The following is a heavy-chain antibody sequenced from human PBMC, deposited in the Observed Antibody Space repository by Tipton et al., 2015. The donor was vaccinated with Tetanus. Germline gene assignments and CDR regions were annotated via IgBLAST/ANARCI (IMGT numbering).Heavy chain of an antibody. CDR2: IYYSGTT. V-gene: IGHV4-61*01. J-gene: IGHJ4*02. CDR1: GGSVRSTNSY. D-gene: IGHD5-18*01. CDR3: ARGVDRAKAGTD. Sequence: TLSLTCTVSGGSVRSTNSYWSWLRQPPGKGLEWIGYIYYSGTTKYNPSLKSRVTMSVDTSKNQFSLKLNSVTAADTAVYYCARGVDRAKAGTDWGQGTLVTVSS.